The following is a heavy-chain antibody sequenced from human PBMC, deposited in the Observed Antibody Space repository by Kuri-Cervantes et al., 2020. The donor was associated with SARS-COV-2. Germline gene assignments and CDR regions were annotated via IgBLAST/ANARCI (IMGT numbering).Heavy chain of an antibody. CDR2: IYTSGST. V-gene: IGHV4-61*02. CDR3: ARGDYGDYGDY. D-gene: IGHD4-17*01. CDR1: GGSISSGSYY. J-gene: IGHJ4*02. Sequence: SCTVSGGSISSGSYYWSWIRQPAGKGLEWIGRIYTSGSTNYNPSLKSRVTISVDTSKNQFSLKLSSVTAADTAVYYCARGDYGDYGDYWGQGTLVTVSS.